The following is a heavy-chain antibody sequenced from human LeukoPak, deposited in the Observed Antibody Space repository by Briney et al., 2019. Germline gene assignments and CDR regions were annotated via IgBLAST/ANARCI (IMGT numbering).Heavy chain of an antibody. J-gene: IGHJ3*02. V-gene: IGHV1-2*06. D-gene: IGHD6-19*01. Sequence: GASVKVSCKASGYTLTGYYMHWVRQAPGQGLEWMGRINPNTGGTNYAQKFQGRVTMTRDTSISTAYLDLTSLRSDNTAVYYCARQRSGWSYDAFDIWGQGTMVTVSS. CDR3: ARQRSGWSYDAFDI. CDR1: GYTLTGYY. CDR2: INPNTGGT.